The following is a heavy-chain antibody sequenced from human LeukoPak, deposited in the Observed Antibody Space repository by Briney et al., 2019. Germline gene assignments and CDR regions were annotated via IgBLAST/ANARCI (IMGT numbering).Heavy chain of an antibody. CDR2: IRSKAYGGTT. D-gene: IGHD3-22*01. CDR1: GFTFGDYA. V-gene: IGHV3-49*04. Sequence: PGGSLRLSCTASGFTFGDYAMSWVRQAPGKGLEWVGFIRSKAYGGTTEYAASVKGRFTISRDDSKSIAYLQMNSLKTEDTAVYYCTRAPYSSGYCKDYWGQGTLVTVSS. J-gene: IGHJ4*02. CDR3: TRAPYSSGYCKDY.